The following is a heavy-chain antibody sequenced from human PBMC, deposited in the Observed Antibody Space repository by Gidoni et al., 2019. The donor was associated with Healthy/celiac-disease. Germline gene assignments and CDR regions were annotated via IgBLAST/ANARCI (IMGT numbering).Heavy chain of an antibody. D-gene: IGHD3-10*01. V-gene: IGHV3-33*01. CDR3: ARDRITMVRGETYGMDV. CDR2: IWNEGSNK. J-gene: IGHJ6*02. CDR1: GFTFSSYG. Sequence: QVQLVESGGGVVQPGRSLRLSCAASGFTFSSYGMHWVRQAPGKGLEWVAVIWNEGSNKYYADSVKGRFTISRDNSKNTLYLQMNSLRAEDTAVYYCARDRITMVRGETYGMDVWGQGTTVTVSS.